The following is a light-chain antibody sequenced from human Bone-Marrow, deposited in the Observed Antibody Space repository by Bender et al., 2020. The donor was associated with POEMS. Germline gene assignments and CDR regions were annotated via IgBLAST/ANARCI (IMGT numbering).Light chain of an antibody. CDR1: SSNIGADYD. Sequence: QSVLTQPPSVSEAPGQRVTISCTGSSSNIGADYDINWYQHLPGTAPKLLIYGYNNRPSGVPDRFSGSKSGTSASLAITGLQAEDEADYYCLSHDSSVSGYVFGTGTKVTVL. CDR2: GYN. CDR3: LSHDSSVSGYV. V-gene: IGLV1-40*01. J-gene: IGLJ1*01.